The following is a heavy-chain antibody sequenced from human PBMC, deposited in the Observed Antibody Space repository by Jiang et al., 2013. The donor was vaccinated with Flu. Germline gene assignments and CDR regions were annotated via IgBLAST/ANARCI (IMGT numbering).Heavy chain of an antibody. Sequence: VQLVESGGGLVQPGGSLRLSCAASGFTFSSYWMHWVRQAPGKGLVWVSRINSDGSSTSYADSVKGRFTISRDNAKNTLYLQMNSLRAEDTAVYYCAREIVVVTAISGESYYYGMDVVGPRDHGHRLL. CDR1: GFTFSSYW. CDR3: AREIVVVTAISGESYYYGMDV. V-gene: IGHV3-74*01. D-gene: IGHD2-21*02. J-gene: IGHJ6*02. CDR2: INSDGSST.